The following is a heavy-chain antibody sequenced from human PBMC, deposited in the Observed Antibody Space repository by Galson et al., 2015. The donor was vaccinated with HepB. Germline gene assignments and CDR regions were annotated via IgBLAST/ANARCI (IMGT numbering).Heavy chain of an antibody. J-gene: IGHJ4*02. D-gene: IGHD3-9*01. CDR2: ISGSGGST. Sequence: SLRLSCAASGFTFSSYAMSWVRQAPGKGLEWVSAISGSGGSTYYADSVKGRFTISRDNSKNTLYLQMNSLRAEDTAVYYCAKDAVRYFDPFPAVSDYWGQGTLVTVSS. CDR3: AKDAVRYFDPFPAVSDY. V-gene: IGHV3-23*01. CDR1: GFTFSSYA.